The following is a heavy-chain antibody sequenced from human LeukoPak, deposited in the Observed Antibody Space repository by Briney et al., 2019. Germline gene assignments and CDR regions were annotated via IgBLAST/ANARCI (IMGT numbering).Heavy chain of an antibody. V-gene: IGHV4-30-4*08. CDR1: GGSISSGDYY. D-gene: IGHD6-6*01. CDR2: IYYSGST. CDR3: ARVSSSSQGLDY. J-gene: IGHJ4*02. Sequence: SETLSLTCTVSGGSISSGDYYWSWIRQPPGKGLEWIGYIYYSGSTYYNPSLESRVTISVDTSKNQFSLKLSSVTAADTAVYYCARVSSSSQGLDYWGQGTLVTVSS.